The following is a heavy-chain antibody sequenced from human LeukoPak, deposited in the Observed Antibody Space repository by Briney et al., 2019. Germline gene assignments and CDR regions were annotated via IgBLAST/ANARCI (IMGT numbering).Heavy chain of an antibody. V-gene: IGHV3-23*01. CDR1: GFTFSSYA. Sequence: GGSLSLSCAASGFTFSSYAMSWVRQAPGKGLEWVSAISGSGGSTYYADSVKGRFTISRDNSKNTLYLQMNSLRTEDTAVYYCARQWLGTIDYWGQGTLVTVSS. CDR3: ARQWLGTIDY. CDR2: ISGSGGST. D-gene: IGHD6-19*01. J-gene: IGHJ4*02.